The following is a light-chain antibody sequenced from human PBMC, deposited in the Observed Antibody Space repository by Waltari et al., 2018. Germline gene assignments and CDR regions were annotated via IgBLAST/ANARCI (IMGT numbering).Light chain of an antibody. CDR2: AAS. V-gene: IGKV1-39*01. J-gene: IGKJ1*01. Sequence: DIQMTQSPSSLSASVGERVTITCRASQSISSYLNWNQQKPGKAPKLLIYAASNLQSGVPSRFSGSGSGTDFTLTISSPQPEDFATYYCQQSYNTPWTFGQGTKVEIK. CDR3: QQSYNTPWT. CDR1: QSISSY.